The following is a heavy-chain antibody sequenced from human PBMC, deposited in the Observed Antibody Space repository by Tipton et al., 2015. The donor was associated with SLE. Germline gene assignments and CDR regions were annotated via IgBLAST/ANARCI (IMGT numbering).Heavy chain of an antibody. Sequence: GSLRLSCAASGFSISNYWIHWVRQVPGKGLVWVSNIYHDGSYTNYADSVKGRFTISRDNAKNSLYLQMNSLRAEDMALYYCAKSGRGGWSLLYYFDYWGQGTLVTVSS. CDR2: IYHDGSYT. D-gene: IGHD6-19*01. CDR3: AKSGRGGWSLLYYFDY. CDR1: GFSISNYW. V-gene: IGHV3-74*01. J-gene: IGHJ4*02.